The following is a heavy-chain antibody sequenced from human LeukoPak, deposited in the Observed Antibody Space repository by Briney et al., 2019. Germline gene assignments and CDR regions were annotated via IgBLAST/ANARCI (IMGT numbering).Heavy chain of an antibody. CDR3: ARRDYGSGSYPPFDY. V-gene: IGHV4-61*02. D-gene: IGHD3-10*01. CDR2: IYTSGST. J-gene: IGHJ4*02. CDR1: GGSISSGSYY. Sequence: SETLSLSCTVSGGSISSGSYYWSWIRQPAGKGLEWIGRIYTSGSTNYNPSLKSRVTISVDTSKNQFSLKLSSVTAADTAVYYCARRDYGSGSYPPFDYWGQGTLVTVSS.